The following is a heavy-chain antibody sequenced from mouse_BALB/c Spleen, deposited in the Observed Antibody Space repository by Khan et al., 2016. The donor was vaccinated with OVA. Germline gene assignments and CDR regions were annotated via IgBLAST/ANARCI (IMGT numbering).Heavy chain of an antibody. CDR1: GYTFTDYY. J-gene: IGHJ1*01. V-gene: IGHV1-26*01. CDR3: ARDLFDV. CDR2: INPNNGDT. Sequence: EVKLLESGPELVKPGASVKVSCKASGYTFTDYYMKWMKQSHGKSLEWIGDINPNNGDTFYNQKFKGKATLTVDKSSNTAYTQLNSLSSEDSAVYYCARDLFDVWGAGTTVTVSS.